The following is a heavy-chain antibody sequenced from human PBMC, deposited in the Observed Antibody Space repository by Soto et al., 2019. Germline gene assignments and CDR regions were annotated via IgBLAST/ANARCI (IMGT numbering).Heavy chain of an antibody. V-gene: IGHV1-46*01. CDR1: TNDT. CDR2: INPSGGST. Sequence: TNDTFPSKQQGPGQGLEWMGIINPSGGSTSYAQKFQGRVTMTRDTSTSTVDMGLSSLGSEDTAVYYCARGPYCSSFSLGMYVW. D-gene: IGHD2-2*01. J-gene: IGHJ6*01. CDR3: ARGPYCSSFSLGMYV.